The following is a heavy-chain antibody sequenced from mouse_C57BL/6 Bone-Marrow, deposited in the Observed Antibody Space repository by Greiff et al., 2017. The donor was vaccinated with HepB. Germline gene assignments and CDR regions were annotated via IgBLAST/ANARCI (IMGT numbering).Heavy chain of an antibody. Sequence: QVQLKQSGPELVKPGASVKISCKASGYAFSSSWMNWVKQRPGKGLEWIGRIYPGDGDTNYNGKFKGKATLTADKSSSTAYMQLSSLTSEDSAVYFCARSRWLLFAYWGQGTLVTVSA. CDR1: GYAFSSSW. CDR3: ARSRWLLFAY. CDR2: IYPGDGDT. D-gene: IGHD2-3*01. V-gene: IGHV1-82*01. J-gene: IGHJ3*01.